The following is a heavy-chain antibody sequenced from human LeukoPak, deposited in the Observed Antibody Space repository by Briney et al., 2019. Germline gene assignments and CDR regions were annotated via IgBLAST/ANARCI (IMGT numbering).Heavy chain of an antibody. CDR3: ARERDHYGSGSYYLK. J-gene: IGHJ4*02. CDR1: GFTFSDYY. CDR2: VSSSGSTI. D-gene: IGHD3-10*01. V-gene: IGHV3-11*01. Sequence: GGSLRLSCAASGFTFSDYYMSWIRQAPGKGLEWVSYVSSSGSTIYYADSVKGRFTISRDNAKNSLYLRMNSLRAEDTAVYYCARERDHYGSGSYYLKWGQGTLVTVSS.